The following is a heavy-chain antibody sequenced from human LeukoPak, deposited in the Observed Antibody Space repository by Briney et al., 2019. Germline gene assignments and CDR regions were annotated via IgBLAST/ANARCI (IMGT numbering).Heavy chain of an antibody. CDR1: GGSISSYY. V-gene: IGHV4-4*09. D-gene: IGHD1-7*01. Sequence: SETLSLTCTVSGGSISSYYWSWIRQPPGKGLEGIGYIYTSGSTNYNPSLKSRVTISVDTSKNQFSLKLSSVTAADTAVYYCATITGTTSRWGQGTLVTVSS. CDR2: IYTSGST. CDR3: ATITGTTSR. J-gene: IGHJ4*02.